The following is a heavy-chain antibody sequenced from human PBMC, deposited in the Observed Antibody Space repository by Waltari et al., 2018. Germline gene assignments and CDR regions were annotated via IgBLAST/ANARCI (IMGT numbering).Heavy chain of an antibody. CDR3: AGSVAATPYWFDP. V-gene: IGHV1-3*01. CDR2: INAANGNT. D-gene: IGHD2-15*01. J-gene: IGHJ5*02. CDR1: GYTFTSYA. Sequence: QVQLVQSGAEVKKPGASVKVSCKASGYTFTSYAMHWVRQAPGQRREWMGWINAANGNTKYSQKFQGRVTITRDTSASTAYMELSSLRSEDTAVYYCAGSVAATPYWFDPWGQGTLVTVSS.